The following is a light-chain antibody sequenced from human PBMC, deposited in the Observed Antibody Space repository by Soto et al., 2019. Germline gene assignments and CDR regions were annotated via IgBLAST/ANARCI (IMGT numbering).Light chain of an antibody. CDR2: KAS. J-gene: IGKJ1*01. Sequence: DIQMTQSPSTLSASVGDRVTVTCRASQSISSWLAWYQQKAGKAPKLLIYKASALESGVPSRFSGSGSGTEFTLTVSSLEPEDFATYYCQHYNNYPWTFGQGTKVEIK. CDR3: QHYNNYPWT. CDR1: QSISSW. V-gene: IGKV1-5*03.